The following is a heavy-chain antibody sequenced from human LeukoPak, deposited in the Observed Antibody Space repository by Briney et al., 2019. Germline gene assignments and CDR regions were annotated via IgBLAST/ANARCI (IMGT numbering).Heavy chain of an antibody. CDR3: ARGGITMVRGVTVDYYYYYYMDV. Sequence: SETLSLTCTVSGGSISSGDYYWSWIRQPAGKGLEWIGRIYTSGSTNYNPSLKSRVTMSVDTSKNQFSLKLSSVTAADTAVYYCARGGITMVRGVTVDYYYYYYMDVWGKGTTVTVSS. CDR1: GGSISSGDYY. J-gene: IGHJ6*03. CDR2: IYTSGST. V-gene: IGHV4-61*02. D-gene: IGHD3-10*01.